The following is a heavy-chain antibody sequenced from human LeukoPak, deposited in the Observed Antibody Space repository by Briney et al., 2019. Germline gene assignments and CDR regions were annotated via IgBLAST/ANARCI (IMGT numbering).Heavy chain of an antibody. Sequence: SETLSLTCTVSGGSISSYYWSWIRQPTGKGLEWIGRIYTSGSTSYNPSLKSRVTMSVDTSKNQFSLKLSSVTAADTAVYYCARGPNRITMMIGDAFDIWGQGTMVTISS. J-gene: IGHJ3*02. CDR2: IYTSGST. V-gene: IGHV4-4*07. CDR3: ARGPNRITMMIGDAFDI. CDR1: GGSISSYY. D-gene: IGHD3-22*01.